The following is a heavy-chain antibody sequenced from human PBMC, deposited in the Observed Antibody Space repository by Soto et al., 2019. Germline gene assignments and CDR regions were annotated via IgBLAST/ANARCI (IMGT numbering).Heavy chain of an antibody. CDR2: ISGSGGST. D-gene: IGHD2-21*02. CDR3: AKGRRCGGDCYSITYFDY. CDR1: GFTFSSYA. V-gene: IGHV3-23*01. Sequence: QAGGSLRLSCAASGFTFSSYAMSWVRQAPGKGLEWVSAISGSGGSTYYADSVKGRFTISRDNSKNTLYLQMNSLRAEDTAVYYCAKGRRCGGDCYSITYFDYWGQGTLVTVSS. J-gene: IGHJ4*02.